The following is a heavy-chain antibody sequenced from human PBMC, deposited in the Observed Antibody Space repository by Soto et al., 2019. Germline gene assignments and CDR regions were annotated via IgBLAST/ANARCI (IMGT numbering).Heavy chain of an antibody. J-gene: IGHJ4*02. V-gene: IGHV3-74*03. CDR3: ARVSLGSGSYNDY. CDR1: GFTFGSYW. CDR2: INNDGSST. D-gene: IGHD3-10*01. Sequence: GGSLRLSCAASGFTFGSYWMHWVRQAPGEGLVWVSRINNDGSSTTYADSVKGRFTISRDNARNTLYLEMNSLRAEDTAVYYCARVSLGSGSYNDYWGQGNLVTV.